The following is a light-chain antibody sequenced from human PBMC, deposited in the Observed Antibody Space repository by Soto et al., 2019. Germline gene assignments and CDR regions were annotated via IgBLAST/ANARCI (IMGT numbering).Light chain of an antibody. J-gene: IGKJ2*02. CDR2: DAS. CDR1: QDIKNY. V-gene: IGKV1-33*01. CDR3: QQFDSVPCT. Sequence: IQMTQSPSSLSAAVGDRVTITCQASQDIKNYLIWYQQKPGKAPKLLIYDASTLGTGVSSRFSGSGSGTHFTLPISSLQPEDIATYYCQQFDSVPCTFGQGTKLEIK.